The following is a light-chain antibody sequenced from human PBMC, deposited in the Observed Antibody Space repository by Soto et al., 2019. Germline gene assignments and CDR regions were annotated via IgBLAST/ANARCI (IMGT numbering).Light chain of an antibody. V-gene: IGLV7-46*01. Sequence: QAVVTQEPSLTVSPGGTVTLTCGSSTGAVTSGHYPYWFQQKPGQAPRTLISDISKKHSWTPARFSGSLLGDKAALTLSGVQPEDEAEYYCLLTYSDAVVFGGGTKLTVL. CDR2: DIS. CDR1: TGAVTSGHY. J-gene: IGLJ3*02. CDR3: LLTYSDAVV.